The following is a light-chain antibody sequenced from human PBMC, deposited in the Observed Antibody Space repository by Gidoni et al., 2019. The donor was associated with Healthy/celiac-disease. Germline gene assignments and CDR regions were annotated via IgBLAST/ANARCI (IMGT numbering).Light chain of an antibody. V-gene: IGKV1-5*03. CDR3: QQYNSYPYT. CDR1: HSISSW. J-gene: IGKJ2*01. Sequence: DIQMTQSPSTLSASVGDRVTITCRASHSISSWLAWYQQKPGKAPKLLIYKASSLESGAPPRFSGSGSGTEFTLTISSLQPDDFATYYCQQYNSYPYTFGQGTKLEIK. CDR2: KAS.